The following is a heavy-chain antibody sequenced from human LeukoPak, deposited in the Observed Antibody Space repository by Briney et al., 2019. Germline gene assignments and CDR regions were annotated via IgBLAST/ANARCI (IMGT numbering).Heavy chain of an antibody. CDR1: GGSISSGGYY. CDR2: TYHSGYT. J-gene: IGHJ6*03. CDR3: ARVNILNYYYYMDV. D-gene: IGHD2-15*01. Sequence: SETLSLTCTVSGGSISSGGYYWSWIRQHPRKGLEWIGYTYHSGYTYYNPSLKSRVTMSVDTSKNQFSLNLSSVTAADTAVYYCARVNILNYYYYMDVWGKGTTVTVSS. V-gene: IGHV4-31*03.